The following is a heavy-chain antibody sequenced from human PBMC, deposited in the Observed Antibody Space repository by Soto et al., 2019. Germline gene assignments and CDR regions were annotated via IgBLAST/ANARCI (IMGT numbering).Heavy chain of an antibody. CDR1: GFTFSSYS. V-gene: IGHV3-21*01. D-gene: IGHD3-16*01. Sequence: LRLSCAASGFTFSSYSMNWVRQAPGKGLEWVSSISSSSSYIYYADSVKGRFTISRDNAKNSLYLQMNSLRAEDTAVYYCARGGLGGLANPWGQGTTVTVSS. CDR3: ARGGLGGLANP. CDR2: ISSSSSYI. J-gene: IGHJ6*02.